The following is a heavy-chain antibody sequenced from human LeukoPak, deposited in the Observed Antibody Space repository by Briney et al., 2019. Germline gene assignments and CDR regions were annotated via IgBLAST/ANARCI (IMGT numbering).Heavy chain of an antibody. Sequence: PGGSLRLSCAASGFSLSSDWMSWLRQAPGKGLEWVANIREDGSEKKYVDSVKGRFTISRDNAKNSLYLQMNSLRAEDTAVYYCARDGRGGHNDCWGQGTLVTVSS. V-gene: IGHV3-7*01. D-gene: IGHD1-1*01. CDR3: ARDGRGGHNDC. J-gene: IGHJ4*02. CDR2: IREDGSEK. CDR1: GFSLSSDW.